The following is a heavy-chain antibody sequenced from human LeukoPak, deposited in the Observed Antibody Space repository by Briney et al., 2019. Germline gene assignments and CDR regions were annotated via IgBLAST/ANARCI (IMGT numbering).Heavy chain of an antibody. J-gene: IGHJ4*02. Sequence: PSETLSLTCAVSGGSISSSSYYWGWIRQPPGKGLEWIGSIYYSGSTYYNPSLKSRVTISVDTSKNQFSLKLSSVTAADTAVYYCARVLRRITMVRGVTAFDYWGQGTLVTVSS. CDR3: ARVLRRITMVRGVTAFDY. CDR2: IYYSGST. CDR1: GGSISSSSYY. V-gene: IGHV4-39*07. D-gene: IGHD3-10*01.